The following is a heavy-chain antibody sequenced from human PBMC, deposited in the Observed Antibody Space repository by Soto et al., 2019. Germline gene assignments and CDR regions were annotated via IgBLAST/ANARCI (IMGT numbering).Heavy chain of an antibody. CDR1: GGSFSGYY. J-gene: IGHJ4*02. V-gene: IGHV4-34*01. Sequence: QVQLPQWGAGLLKPSETLSLTCAAYGGSFSGYYWTWIRQPPGTGLECIGEINHSGNTSYNPSLMSRGSRSVGTAKHPFSPKLTALTAADTAVYYWARDKSTGLFDYWGQGTRVTVSS. D-gene: IGHD2-8*02. CDR3: ARDKSTGLFDY. CDR2: INHSGNT.